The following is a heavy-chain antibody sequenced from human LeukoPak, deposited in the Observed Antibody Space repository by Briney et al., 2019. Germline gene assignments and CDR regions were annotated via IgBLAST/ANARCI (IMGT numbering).Heavy chain of an antibody. CDR1: GFTFSSYA. CDR2: ISGSGGST. D-gene: IGHD2-2*02. Sequence: GRSLRLSCAASGFTFSSYAMSWVRQAPGKGLEWVSAISGSGGSTYYADSVKGRFTISRDNSKNTLYLQMNSLRAEDTAVYYCATPGGAVVVPAAIRYFQHWGQGTLVTVSS. V-gene: IGHV3-23*01. CDR3: ATPGGAVVVPAAIRYFQH. J-gene: IGHJ1*01.